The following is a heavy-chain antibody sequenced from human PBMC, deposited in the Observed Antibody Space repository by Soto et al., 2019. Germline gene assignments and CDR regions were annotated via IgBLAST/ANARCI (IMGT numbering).Heavy chain of an antibody. CDR1: GGSFSGYY. CDR2: INHSGST. Sequence: SETLSVTCAVYGGSFSGYYWSWIRQPPGKGLEWIGEINHSGSTNYNPSLKSRVTISVDTSKNQFSLKLSSVTAADTAVYYCARGDRGDFYGSGGQPHDYWGQGTLVTVSS. CDR3: ARGDRGDFYGSGGQPHDY. V-gene: IGHV4-34*01. D-gene: IGHD3-10*01. J-gene: IGHJ4*02.